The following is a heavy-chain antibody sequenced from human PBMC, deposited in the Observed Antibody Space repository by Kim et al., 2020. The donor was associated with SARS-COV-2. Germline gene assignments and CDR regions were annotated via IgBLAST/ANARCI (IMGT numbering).Heavy chain of an antibody. D-gene: IGHD1-26*01. CDR2: IRSKAYGGTT. CDR1: GFTFGDYA. J-gene: IGHJ4*02. V-gene: IGHV3-49*04. Sequence: GGSLRLSCTASGFTFGDYAMSWVRQAPGKGLEWVGFIRSKAYGGTTEYAASVKGRFTISRDDSKSIAYLQMNSLKTEDTAVYYCTSVVGWELRSDYWGQGTLVTVSS. CDR3: TSVVGWELRSDY.